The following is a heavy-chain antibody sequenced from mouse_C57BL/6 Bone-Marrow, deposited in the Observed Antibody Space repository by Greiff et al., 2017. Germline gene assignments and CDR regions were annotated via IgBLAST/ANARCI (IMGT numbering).Heavy chain of an antibody. CDR1: GFTFSDYG. D-gene: IGHD2-1*01. J-gene: IGHJ3*01. V-gene: IGHV5-17*01. Sequence: VQLKESGGGLVKPGGSLKLSCAASGFTFSDYGMHWVRQAPEKGLEWVAYISSGSSTIYYADTVKGRFTISRDNAKNTLFLQMTSLRSEDTAMYYCARLGGKYGFFAYWGPGTLVTVSA. CDR2: ISSGSSTI. CDR3: ARLGGKYGFFAY.